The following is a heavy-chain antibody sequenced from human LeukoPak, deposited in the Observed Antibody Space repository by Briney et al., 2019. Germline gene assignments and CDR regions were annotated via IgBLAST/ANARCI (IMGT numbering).Heavy chain of an antibody. V-gene: IGHV4-34*01. Sequence: PSETLSLTCGVSGGTFSGYYWSWIRQPPGKGLEWIGEIYHSGKTNYNPTLKSRVTISVDASKREFSLRLNSVTAADAAVYYCARGNNFRFDYWGQEPLVTVSS. CDR1: GGTFSGYY. CDR2: IYHSGKT. J-gene: IGHJ4*02. D-gene: IGHD5-24*01. CDR3: ARGNNFRFDY.